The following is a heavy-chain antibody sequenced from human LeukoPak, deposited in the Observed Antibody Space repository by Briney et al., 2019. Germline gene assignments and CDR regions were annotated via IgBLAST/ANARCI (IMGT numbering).Heavy chain of an antibody. CDR2: VSKNGRYT. J-gene: IGHJ5*02. V-gene: IGHV3-23*01. D-gene: IGHD6-6*01. CDR3: AKRSGPRTRSSEAA. CDR1: GLSFRNYA. Sequence: GGSLRLSWVVSGLSFRNYAMSGVRHAPGGGREWVSGVSKNGRYTYHADSVKGRFTISRENPKTTLYLQMNSMRAEDTAISYCAKRSGPRTRSSEAAWGQGTLVTVSS.